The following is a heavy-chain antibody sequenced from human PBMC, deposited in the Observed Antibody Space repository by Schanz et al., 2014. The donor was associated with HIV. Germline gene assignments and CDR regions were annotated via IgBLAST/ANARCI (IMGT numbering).Heavy chain of an antibody. V-gene: IGHV3-53*01. CDR1: GFAVSSNF. CDR2: TSSDGTT. Sequence: EVQLVESGGGLIQRGGSLRLSCAASGFAVSSNFLNWVRQTPGKGLEWVPFTSSDGTTYYADSVKGRFTISRDISRNTIYLQMNGLRDEDTAVYYCRAWLLGDRMDVWGQGTTVAVSS. D-gene: IGHD3-22*01. J-gene: IGHJ6*02. CDR3: RAWLLGDRMDV.